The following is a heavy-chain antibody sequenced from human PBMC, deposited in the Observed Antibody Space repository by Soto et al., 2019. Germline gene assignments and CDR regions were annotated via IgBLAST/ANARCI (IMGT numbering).Heavy chain of an antibody. CDR2: IYHSGST. CDR3: ARGVVFYGESYWYFDL. CDR1: GGSISSGGYS. D-gene: IGHD4-17*01. J-gene: IGHJ2*01. V-gene: IGHV4-30-2*01. Sequence: QLQLQESGSGLVKPSQTLSLTCAVSGGSISSGGYSWSWIRQPPGKGLEWIGYIYHSGSTYYNPALKRRVTIPXXRXNIXFSLKLSSVTAADTAVYYCARGVVFYGESYWYFDLWGRGTLVTVSS.